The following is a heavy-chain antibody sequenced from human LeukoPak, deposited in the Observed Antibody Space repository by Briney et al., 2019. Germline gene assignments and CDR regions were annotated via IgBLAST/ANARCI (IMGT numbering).Heavy chain of an antibody. J-gene: IGHJ4*02. Sequence: GESLQISCKGSGYSFTSYWIGWVRQMPGKGLEWMGIIYPGDSDTRYSPSFQGQVTISADKSISTAYLQWSSLKASDTAMYYCARGYLGYCSSTSCPYFDYWGQGTLVTVSS. CDR1: GYSFTSYW. D-gene: IGHD2-2*01. CDR3: ARGYLGYCSSTSCPYFDY. V-gene: IGHV5-51*01. CDR2: IYPGDSDT.